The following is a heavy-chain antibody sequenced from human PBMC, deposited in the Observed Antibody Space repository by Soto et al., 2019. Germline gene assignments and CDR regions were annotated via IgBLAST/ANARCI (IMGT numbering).Heavy chain of an antibody. J-gene: IGHJ4*02. CDR1: GGSFSGYY. CDR2: INHSGST. Sequence: QVQLQQWGAGLLKPSETLSLTCAVYGGSFSGYYWSWIRQPPGKGLEWIGEINHSGSTHYNPSLKSRFTISVDTSKKQFSLKLSSVTATDTAVYYCGSPGYVDYWGQGTLVTVSS. V-gene: IGHV4-34*02. CDR3: GSPGYVDY. D-gene: IGHD2-2*01.